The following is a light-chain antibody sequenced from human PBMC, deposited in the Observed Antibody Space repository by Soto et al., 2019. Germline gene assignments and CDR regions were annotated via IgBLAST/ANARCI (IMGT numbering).Light chain of an antibody. Sequence: ILLTQSPATLSLYPGERATLSCRASQSISSYLAWYQQKPGQAPRLLIYDASERATGIPARFSGSGSGTDFTLTISSLEPEDFAVYYCQERTDWPLTFG. V-gene: IGKV3-11*01. CDR1: QSISSY. CDR3: QERTDWPLT. CDR2: DAS. J-gene: IGKJ4*01.